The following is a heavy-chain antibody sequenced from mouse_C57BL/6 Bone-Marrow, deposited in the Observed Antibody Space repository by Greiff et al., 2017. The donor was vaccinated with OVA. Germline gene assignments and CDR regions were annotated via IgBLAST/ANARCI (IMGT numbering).Heavy chain of an antibody. CDR1: GYSFTGYF. J-gene: IGHJ1*03. CDR2: INPYNGDT. CDR3: ARSIPWYFDV. V-gene: IGHV1-20*01. D-gene: IGHD2-3*01. Sequence: EVQLQQSGSELVKPGDSVKISCKASGYSFTGYFMNWVMQSHGKSLEWIGRINPYNGDTFYNQKFKGKATLTVDKSSSTAHMELRSLTSEDAAVYYCARSIPWYFDVWGTGTTVTVSS.